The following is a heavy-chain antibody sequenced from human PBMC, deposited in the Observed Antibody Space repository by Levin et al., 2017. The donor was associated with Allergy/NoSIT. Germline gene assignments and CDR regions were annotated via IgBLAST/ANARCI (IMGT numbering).Heavy chain of an antibody. V-gene: IGHV1-8*01. CDR3: ARGPPRGTGSGSSATWFDP. CDR1: GYTFSSYD. Sequence: SGGSLRLSCKASGYTFSSYDINWVRQATGQGPEWMGWMNPNSGNTGYAQKFQGRVTMTRNTSISTAYMELSSLRSEDTAVYYCARGPPRGTGSGSSATWFDPWGQGTLVTVSS. J-gene: IGHJ5*02. CDR2: MNPNSGNT. D-gene: IGHD3-10*01.